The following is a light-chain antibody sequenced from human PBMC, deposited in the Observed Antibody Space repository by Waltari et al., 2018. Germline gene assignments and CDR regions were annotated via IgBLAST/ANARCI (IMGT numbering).Light chain of an antibody. CDR2: AAS. V-gene: IGKV3-20*01. CDR3: QHYVNLPVT. CDR1: QSVSMA. J-gene: IGKJ1*01. Sequence: EIVLTQSPGTLSLSPGERATLSCRASQSVSMALAWYQQKPCQAPRLLIYAASTRATGVPDRFSGSGSGTDFSLTISRLDPEDFAVYYCQHYVNLPVTFGQGTKVEI.